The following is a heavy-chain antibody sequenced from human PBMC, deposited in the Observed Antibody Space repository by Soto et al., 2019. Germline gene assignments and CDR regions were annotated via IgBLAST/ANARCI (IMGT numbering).Heavy chain of an antibody. CDR1: GGSISSYY. CDR3: ARELLYCSGGSCYSDAFDI. Sequence: SETLSLTCTVSGGSISSYYWSWIRQPPGKGLEWIGYIYYSGSTNYNPSLKSRVTISVDTSKNQFSLKLSSVTAADTAVYYCARELLYCSGGSCYSDAFDIWGQGTMVTVSS. J-gene: IGHJ3*02. V-gene: IGHV4-59*01. D-gene: IGHD2-15*01. CDR2: IYYSGST.